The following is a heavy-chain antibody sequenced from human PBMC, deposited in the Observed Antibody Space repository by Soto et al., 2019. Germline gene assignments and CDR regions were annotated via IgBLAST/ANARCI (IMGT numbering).Heavy chain of an antibody. J-gene: IGHJ4*02. Sequence: EVQLVESGGGLVQPGGSLRLSCAASGFTFSMYWMHGVRQAPGKGLLWVPRINGDGTDTTYADSVKGRFTTSRDNAKNTVYLQMNGLRAEDTAVYYCAREVGRGSGSYYLDYWGQETLVTVSS. CDR1: GFTFSMYW. CDR2: INGDGTDT. D-gene: IGHD3-16*01. V-gene: IGHV3-74*03. CDR3: AREVGRGSGSYYLDY.